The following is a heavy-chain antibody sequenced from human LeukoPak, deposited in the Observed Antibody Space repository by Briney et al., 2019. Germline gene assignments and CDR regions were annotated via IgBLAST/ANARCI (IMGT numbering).Heavy chain of an antibody. CDR3: TITIFGVVTSEMDV. D-gene: IGHD3-3*01. V-gene: IGHV1-18*01. CDR2: ISAYNGNT. Sequence: ASVKVSCKASGYTFTSYGISWVRQAPGQGLEWMGWISAYNGNTNYAQKLQGRVTMTTDTSTSTAYMELRSLRSDDTAVYYCTITIFGVVTSEMDVWGQGTTVTVSS. CDR1: GYTFTSYG. J-gene: IGHJ6*02.